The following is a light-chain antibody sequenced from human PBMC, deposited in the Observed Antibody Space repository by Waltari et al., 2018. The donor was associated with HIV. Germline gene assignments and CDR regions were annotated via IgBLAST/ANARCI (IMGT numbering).Light chain of an antibody. J-gene: IGKJ1*01. CDR3: QQYGTSPRT. CDR2: GAS. Sequence: PGDRATLSCRASQSVRNTYLAWYQQKPGQAPRLLIYGASSRATGIPDRFSGSGSGTDFTLTISGLEPEDFAVYYCQQYGTSPRTFGQGTKVEIK. CDR1: QSVRNTY. V-gene: IGKV3-20*01.